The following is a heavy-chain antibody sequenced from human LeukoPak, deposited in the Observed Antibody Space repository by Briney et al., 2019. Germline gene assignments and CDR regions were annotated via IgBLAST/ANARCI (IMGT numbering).Heavy chain of an antibody. D-gene: IGHD6-19*01. J-gene: IGHJ4*02. CDR1: GGSISSYY. CDR3: ARGAGWYDY. CDR2: IYYSGST. Sequence: PSETLSLTCTVSGGSISSYYWSWIRQPPGKGLEWIGYIYYSGSTSYNPSLKSRVTISVDTSKNQFSLKLSSVTAADTAVYYCARGAGWYDYWGQGTLVTVSS. V-gene: IGHV4-59*01.